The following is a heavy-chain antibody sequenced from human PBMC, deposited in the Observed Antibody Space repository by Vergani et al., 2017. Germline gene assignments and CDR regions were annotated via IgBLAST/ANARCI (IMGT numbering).Heavy chain of an antibody. CDR1: GFTFSTYA. V-gene: IGHV3-23*01. Sequence: EVQLLESGGGLVQPGGSLRLSCAASGFTFSTYAMSWVRQAPGKGLEWVSDISGRGANTNYADSVKGRFNISRDNSKNTVYLQMNSLRVEDTAVYYCAKDGGATRPEALDYWGQGTLVTVSS. J-gene: IGHJ4*02. D-gene: IGHD3-16*01. CDR2: ISGRGANT. CDR3: AKDGGATRPEALDY.